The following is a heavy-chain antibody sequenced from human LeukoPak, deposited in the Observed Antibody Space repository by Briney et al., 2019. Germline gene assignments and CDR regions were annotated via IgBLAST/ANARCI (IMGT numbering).Heavy chain of an antibody. V-gene: IGHV3-21*01. CDR1: GFTFSSYR. J-gene: IGHJ6*02. CDR2: ISSSSDYI. CDR3: ARDIFYSNGYYGMDV. D-gene: IGHD4-11*01. Sequence: GGSLRLSCAPSGFTFSSYRMHWVRQAPGKGLEGVSSISSSSDYIYYGRFTISRANAKNSLYLQMTSLRAEARAVYYCARDIFYSNGYYGMDVWGQGTTVTVSS.